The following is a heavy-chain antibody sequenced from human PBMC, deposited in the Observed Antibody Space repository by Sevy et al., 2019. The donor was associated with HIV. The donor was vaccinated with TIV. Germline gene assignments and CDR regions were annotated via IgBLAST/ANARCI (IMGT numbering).Heavy chain of an antibody. J-gene: IGHJ4*02. CDR2: ISSSSSYI. D-gene: IGHD2-2*01. CDR3: ARDHPAALFDDY. Sequence: GGSLRLSCAASGFTFSSYSMYWVRQAPGKGLEWVSSISSSSSYIYYADSVKGRFTISRDNAKNSLYLQMNSLRAEDTAVYYCARDHPAALFDDYWGQRTLVTVSS. V-gene: IGHV3-21*01. CDR1: GFTFSSYS.